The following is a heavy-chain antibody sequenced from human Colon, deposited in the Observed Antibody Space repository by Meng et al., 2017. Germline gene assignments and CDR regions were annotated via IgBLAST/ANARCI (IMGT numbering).Heavy chain of an antibody. D-gene: IGHD2-21*01. J-gene: IGHJ4*02. CDR2: INHRKTI. CDR3: ARGGNIVMALAKPFDA. V-gene: IGHV4-34*01. CDR1: GGSLTDYY. Sequence: VQLQQGGAGQLQPSETLSLTCAVYGGSLTDYYWSWIRQTPGKGLEWIGEINHRKTINYNPSLKSRVTISVDTSKNQIFLKLTSVTAADTAKYYCARGGNIVMALAKPFDAWGQGTLVTVSS.